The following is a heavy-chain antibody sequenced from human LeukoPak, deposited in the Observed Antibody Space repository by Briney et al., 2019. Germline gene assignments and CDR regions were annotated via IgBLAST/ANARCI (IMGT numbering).Heavy chain of an antibody. V-gene: IGHV3-74*01. D-gene: IGHD6-19*01. CDR3: ARYSSDWHAVDL. CDR2: IYGDGTGT. CDR1: GFTFSSYW. J-gene: IGHJ2*01. Sequence: PGGSLRLSCAASGFTFSSYWMHWARQAPGRGLVWVSRIYGDGTGTSYADSVKGRFTISRDNAKNTLYLQMNSLRAEDTAVYYCARYSSDWHAVDLWGRGTLVTVSS.